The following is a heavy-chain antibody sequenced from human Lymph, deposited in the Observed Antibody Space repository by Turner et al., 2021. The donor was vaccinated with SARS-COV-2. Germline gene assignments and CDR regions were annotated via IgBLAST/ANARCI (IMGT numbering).Heavy chain of an antibody. V-gene: IGHV4-39*01. CDR3: ARASSSWYGAFDD. Sequence: QLQLQGSVPGQEKPSETRSLPCTVSGGSISSSSYYWGWIRQPPGKGLEWTGSIYDSGSTYYNPSLKSRVTISVDTSKNQFSRKLSSVTAADTAVYYCARASSSWYGAFDDWGQGTLVTVSS. CDR1: GGSISSSSYY. J-gene: IGHJ4*02. CDR2: IYDSGST. D-gene: IGHD6-13*01.